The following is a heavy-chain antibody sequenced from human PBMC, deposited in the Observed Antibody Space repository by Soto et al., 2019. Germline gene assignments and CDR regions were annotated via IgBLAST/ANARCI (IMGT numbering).Heavy chain of an antibody. CDR2: IWYDGSNK. CDR3: ARDSGTTVSELYY. CDR1: GFTFSSYG. V-gene: IGHV3-33*01. Sequence: QVQLVESGGGVVQPGRSLRLSCAASGFTFSSYGMHWVRQAPGKGLEWVAVIWYDGSNKYYADSVKGRFTISRDNSKNPLYLQMNSPRADETAVYFCARDSGTTVSELYYWGQGTLVTVSS. J-gene: IGHJ4*02. D-gene: IGHD4-17*01.